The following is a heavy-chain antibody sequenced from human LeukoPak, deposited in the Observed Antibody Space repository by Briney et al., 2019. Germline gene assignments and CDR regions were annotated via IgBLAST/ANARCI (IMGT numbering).Heavy chain of an antibody. V-gene: IGHV3-7*01. CDR2: IKQDGSEK. Sequence: GGSLRLSCAASGFTFSSYGMHWVRQTPGKGLEWVANIKQDGSEKYYVDSVKGRFTITRDNAKNSLYLQMNSLRAEDTAEYYCARGAMYYYEKAPFDPWGQGTLVTVSS. CDR3: ARGAMYYYEKAPFDP. D-gene: IGHD3-22*01. CDR1: GFTFSSYG. J-gene: IGHJ5*02.